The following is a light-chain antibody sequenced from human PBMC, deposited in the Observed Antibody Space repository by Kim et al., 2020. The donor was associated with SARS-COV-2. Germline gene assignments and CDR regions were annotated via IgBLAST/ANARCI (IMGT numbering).Light chain of an antibody. CDR3: CSYSASSVI. J-gene: IGLJ2*01. Sequence: QSVLTQPRSVSGSPGQSVAISCTGVSSGVGVSDFVSWYQHHPGKAPKLMIYDVSKRSSGVPGRFSGSKSGNTASLIISGLQAEDEADYYCCSYSASSVIFGGGTQLTVL. V-gene: IGLV2-11*01. CDR1: SSGVGVSDF. CDR2: DVS.